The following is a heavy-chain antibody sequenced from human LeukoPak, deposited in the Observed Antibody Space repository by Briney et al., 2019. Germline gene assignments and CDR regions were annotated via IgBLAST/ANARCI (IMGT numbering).Heavy chain of an antibody. CDR1: GGSISGSC. D-gene: IGHD6-6*01. V-gene: IGHV4-59*12. Sequence: SETLSPTCTVSGGSISGSCWSWIRQPPGKGLEWIGYIHYSGSTNYNPSLKSRVTISVDTSKSQFSLKLSSVTAADTAVYYCARETHSSSSWDYWGQGTLVTVSS. CDR2: IHYSGST. J-gene: IGHJ4*02. CDR3: ARETHSSSSWDY.